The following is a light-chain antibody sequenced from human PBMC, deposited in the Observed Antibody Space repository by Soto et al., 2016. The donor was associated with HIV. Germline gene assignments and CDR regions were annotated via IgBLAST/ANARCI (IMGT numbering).Light chain of an antibody. CDR3: QQYNSYSALT. CDR1: QSISSW. J-gene: IGKJ4*01. CDR2: KAS. V-gene: IGKV1-5*03. Sequence: DIQMTQSPSTLSASVGDRVTITCRASQSISSWVAWYQQKPGKAPNLLIYKASNLESGVPSRFSGGGSGTEFTLTISSLQPDDFATYYCQQYNSYSALTFGGGTKVEIK.